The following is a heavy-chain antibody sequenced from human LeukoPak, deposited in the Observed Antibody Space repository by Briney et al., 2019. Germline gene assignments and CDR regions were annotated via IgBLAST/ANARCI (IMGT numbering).Heavy chain of an antibody. CDR2: IRYDGSNR. D-gene: IGHD4-17*01. V-gene: IGHV3-30*02. CDR3: AKDRGNYGDYLYYFDY. CDR1: GFTFSSYG. J-gene: IGHJ4*02. Sequence: GGSLRLSCAASGFTFSSYGMHWVRQAPGKGLEWVAFIRYDGSNRYYADSVKGRFTISRDNSKNTLYLQMNSLRAEDTAVYYCAKDRGNYGDYLYYFDYWGQGTLVTVSS.